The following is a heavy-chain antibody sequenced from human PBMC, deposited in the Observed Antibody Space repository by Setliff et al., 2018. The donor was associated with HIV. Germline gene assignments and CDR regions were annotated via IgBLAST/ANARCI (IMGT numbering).Heavy chain of an antibody. CDR3: ARGHYGA. Sequence: PGGSLRLSCAASGFTVSSNYMSWVRQAPGKGLEWVSVIYSGGSTYYADSVKGRFTVSRDESKNTLFLQMDSLRVEDTAVYYCARGHYGAWGQGTLVTVSS. CDR1: GFTVSSNY. D-gene: IGHD4-17*01. V-gene: IGHV3-53*01. CDR2: IYSGGST. J-gene: IGHJ4*02.